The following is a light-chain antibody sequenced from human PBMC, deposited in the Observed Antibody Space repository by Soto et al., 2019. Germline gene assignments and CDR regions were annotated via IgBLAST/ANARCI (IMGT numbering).Light chain of an antibody. J-gene: IGKJ5*01. Sequence: IVLTQSPRALSFTPGERATLSCRASQTVRSYLAWYQQKPGQAPRLLIYDASNRATGIPARFSGSGSGTDFTLTISSLEPEDFAVYYCQQRSNWPPNTFGQGTRLEIK. V-gene: IGKV3-11*01. CDR2: DAS. CDR3: QQRSNWPPNT. CDR1: QTVRSY.